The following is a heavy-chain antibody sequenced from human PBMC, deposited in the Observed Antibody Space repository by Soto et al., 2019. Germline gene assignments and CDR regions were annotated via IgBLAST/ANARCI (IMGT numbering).Heavy chain of an antibody. CDR2: IFYTGST. V-gene: IGHV4-31*03. CDR1: GGPFSRGGYY. J-gene: IGHJ4*02. D-gene: IGHD3-10*01. CDR3: ASRRRYYGSGSYH. Sequence: SETLSLTCTVSGGPFSRGGYYWSWIRQHPGKGLECIGYIFYTGSTYYNPTLKSRVTMSVDTSKRQFSLNLSSVTAADTAVYYCASRRRYYGSGSYHWGQGTLVT.